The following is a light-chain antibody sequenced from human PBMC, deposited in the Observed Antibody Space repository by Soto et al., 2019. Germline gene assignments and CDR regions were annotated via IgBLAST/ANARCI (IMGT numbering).Light chain of an antibody. V-gene: IGKV1-5*01. CDR2: DAS. J-gene: IGKJ4*01. CDR3: QQYNRYPLT. Sequence: DIQMTQSPSTLSASVGDRVTITCRASQSMGSWLAWYQQKPGKAPKLLIYDASSLESGVPSRFSGSGSETEFTLSISILQPDDFATYYCQQYNRYPLTFGGGTKV. CDR1: QSMGSW.